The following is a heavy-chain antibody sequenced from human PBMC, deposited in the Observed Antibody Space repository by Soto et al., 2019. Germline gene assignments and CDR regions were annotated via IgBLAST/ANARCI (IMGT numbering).Heavy chain of an antibody. D-gene: IGHD6-19*01. CDR3: AKDLGSSGWTGGY. Sequence: GGSLRLSCAASGFTFSSYGMHWVRQAPGKGLEWVAVISYDGSNKYYADSVKGRFTISRDNSKNTLYLQMNSLRAEDTAVYYCAKDLGSSGWTGGYWGQGTLVTVSS. J-gene: IGHJ4*02. V-gene: IGHV3-30*18. CDR1: GFTFSSYG. CDR2: ISYDGSNK.